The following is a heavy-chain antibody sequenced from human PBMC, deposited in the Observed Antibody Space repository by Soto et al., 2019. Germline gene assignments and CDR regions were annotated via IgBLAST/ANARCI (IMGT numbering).Heavy chain of an antibody. D-gene: IGHD3-3*01. CDR2: IKSDGTTA. V-gene: IGHV3-30-3*02. CDR1: GFTFRSYG. CDR3: AKPRSSLEWPPFDP. J-gene: IGHJ5*02. Sequence: QVKLVESGGGVVQPGRSRRLSCATSGFTFRSYGMHWVRQSPDKGLEWVAVIKSDGTTADYIESVKGRFFISRDNSKKTVYLQMNNLRPEDTGIYYCAKPRSSLEWPPFDPWGQGTLVTVSS.